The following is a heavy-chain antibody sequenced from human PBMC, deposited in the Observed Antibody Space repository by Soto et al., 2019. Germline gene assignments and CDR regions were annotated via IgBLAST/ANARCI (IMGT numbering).Heavy chain of an antibody. CDR1: GFTFSTYG. CDR3: ARDYDSSGYPRYYFDY. Sequence: PGVSLRLSYLTSGFTFSTYGMHGIRQAPGKGLERVAVIWYEGRKKYYAEYVKVRITIYRDNSKNTLYLQMNSLRAEDTAVYYCARDYDSSGYPRYYFDYWGQGP. D-gene: IGHD3-22*01. V-gene: IGHV3-33*01. J-gene: IGHJ4*02. CDR2: IWYEGRKK.